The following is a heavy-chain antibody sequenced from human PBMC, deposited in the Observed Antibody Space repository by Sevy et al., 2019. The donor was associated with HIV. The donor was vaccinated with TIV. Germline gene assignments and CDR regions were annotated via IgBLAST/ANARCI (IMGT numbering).Heavy chain of an antibody. D-gene: IGHD2-15*01. V-gene: IGHV1-24*01. CDR3: AADRGEDYCSGNSCQRHYYYGLDV. J-gene: IGHJ6*02. Sequence: ASLKVSCKVSGYRLIEVSMHWVRQAPGKGLEWMGHLDPEDGETIYAQKFQGRVTMTEDTSTDTAYMEVSSLRSEDTAVYYCAADRGEDYCSGNSCQRHYYYGLDVWGQGTTVTVSS. CDR2: LDPEDGET. CDR1: GYRLIEVS.